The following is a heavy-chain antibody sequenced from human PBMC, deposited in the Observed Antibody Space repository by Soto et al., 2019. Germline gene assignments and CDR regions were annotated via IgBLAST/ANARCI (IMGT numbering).Heavy chain of an antibody. CDR3: ARVRYYYDSSGYYSSNWFDP. CDR1: GFTFSSYW. J-gene: IGHJ5*02. D-gene: IGHD3-22*01. CDR2: INSDGSST. V-gene: IGHV3-74*01. Sequence: GGSLILSCAAGGFTFSSYWMQWVRQASGKGLVWVSRINSDGSSTSYADSVKGRFTISRDNAKNTLYLQMNSLRAEDTAVYYCARVRYYYDSSGYYSSNWFDPWGQGT.